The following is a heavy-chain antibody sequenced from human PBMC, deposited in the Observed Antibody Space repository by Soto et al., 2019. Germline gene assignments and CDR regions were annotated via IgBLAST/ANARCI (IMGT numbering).Heavy chain of an antibody. J-gene: IGHJ3*02. CDR1: GGSFSGYY. Sequence: QVQLQQWGAGLLKPSETLSLTCAVYGGSFSGYYWSWIRQPPGKGLEWIGEINHRGRNKYNPSLKSRVTISVDTSKNQFSLKLSSVTAADTAVYYCARADIVVVVAATGADAFDIWGQGTMVTVSS. V-gene: IGHV4-34*01. CDR3: ARADIVVVVAATGADAFDI. CDR2: INHRGRN. D-gene: IGHD2-15*01.